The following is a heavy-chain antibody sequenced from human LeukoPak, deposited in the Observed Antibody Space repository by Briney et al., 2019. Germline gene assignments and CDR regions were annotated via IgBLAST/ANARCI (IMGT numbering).Heavy chain of an antibody. J-gene: IGHJ4*02. Sequence: SETLSLTCTVSGGSISSYYWSWIRHPAGKGLEWIGHIYNSGSTNYNPSLKGRVTMSVATSKNQFSLHLSSVTAADTAVYYCARSAFLVTAPGLYYFDYWGQGTLVAVSS. CDR3: ARSAFLVTAPGLYYFDY. CDR2: IYNSGST. CDR1: GGSISSYY. D-gene: IGHD6-13*01. V-gene: IGHV4-4*07.